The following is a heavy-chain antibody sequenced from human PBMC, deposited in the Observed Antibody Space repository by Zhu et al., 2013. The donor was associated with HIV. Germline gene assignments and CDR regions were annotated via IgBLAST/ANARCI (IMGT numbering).Heavy chain of an antibody. J-gene: IGHJ6*03. D-gene: IGHD4-17*01. V-gene: IGHV1-46*01. Sequence: QVQLVQSGAEVKKPGASVKVSCKASGYTFTNFYIHWVRQAPGHGLEWMGIFNPSGGSTSYAQKFQGRVTVTRDTSTSTVYMELSSLRSEDTAIYYCARDRTTGAHYYYMDVWGKGTTVTVSS. CDR3: ARDRTTGAHYYYMDV. CDR2: FNPSGGST. CDR1: GYTFTNFY.